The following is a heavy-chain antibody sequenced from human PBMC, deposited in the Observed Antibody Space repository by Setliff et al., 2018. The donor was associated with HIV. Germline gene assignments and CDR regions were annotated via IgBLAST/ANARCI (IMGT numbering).Heavy chain of an antibody. CDR3: ARGTTLNVVPDAFDI. D-gene: IGHD4-17*01. Sequence: SSETLSLTCTVSGGSIRSSNYYWSWIRQPPGKGLEWIGYIYYSGSTNYNPSLKSRVTISVDTSKNQFSLKLSSVTAADTAVYYCARGTTLNVVPDAFDIWGQGTMVTVS. CDR2: IYYSGST. CDR1: GGSIRSSNYY. J-gene: IGHJ3*02. V-gene: IGHV4-61*01.